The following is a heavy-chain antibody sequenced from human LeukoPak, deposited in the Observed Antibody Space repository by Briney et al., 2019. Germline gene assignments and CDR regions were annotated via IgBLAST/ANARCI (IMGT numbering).Heavy chain of an antibody. V-gene: IGHV3-21*01. J-gene: IGHJ6*02. D-gene: IGHD6-13*01. CDR1: GFTFISYS. CDR2: IISSSSYI. CDR3: ARRAAAVSDYYYYGMDV. Sequence: GGALRLSCAASGFTFISYSMNRVRQAPGKGLEGVSSIISSSSYIYYADSVKGRFTISRDNAKNSLYLQMNSLRAEDTAVYYCARRAAAVSDYYYYGMDVWGQGTTVTVSS.